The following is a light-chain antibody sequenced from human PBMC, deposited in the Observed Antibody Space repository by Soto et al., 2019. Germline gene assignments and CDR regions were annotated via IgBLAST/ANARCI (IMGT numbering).Light chain of an antibody. CDR1: QSVNNY. J-gene: IGKJ5*01. CDR2: DAS. CDR3: QQYNNWPLT. V-gene: IGKV3-11*01. Sequence: EIVLTQSPATLSLSPGERVTLSCRASQSVNNYLAWYQQKPGQTPRLLIYDASNRATGIPARFSGSGSGTEFTHTITSLQSEDFAVYCCQQYNNWPLTFGPGTRREIK.